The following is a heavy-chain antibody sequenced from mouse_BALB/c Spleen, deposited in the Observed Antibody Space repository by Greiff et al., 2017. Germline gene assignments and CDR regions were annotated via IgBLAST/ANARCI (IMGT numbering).Heavy chain of an antibody. J-gene: IGHJ1*01. V-gene: IGHV5-4*02. CDR2: ISDGGSYT. CDR1: GFTFSDYY. D-gene: IGHD2-1*01. CDR3: AREDGNYGYFDV. Sequence: EVHLVESGGGLVKPGGSLKLSCAASGFTFSDYYMYWVRQTPERRLEWVATISDGGSYTYYPDSVKGRFTISRDNAKNNLYLQMSSLKSEDTAMYYCAREDGNYGYFDVWGAGTTVTVSS.